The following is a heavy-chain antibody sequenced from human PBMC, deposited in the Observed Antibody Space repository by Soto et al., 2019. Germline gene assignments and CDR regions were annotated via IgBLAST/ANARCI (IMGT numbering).Heavy chain of an antibody. D-gene: IGHD2-21*02. CDR1: GGTFSSYT. CDR2: IIPILGIA. V-gene: IGHV1-69*02. CDR3: ASAYCGGDCSPEFDP. Sequence: SVKVSCKASGGTFSSYTISWVRQAPGQGLEWMGRIIPILGIANYAQKFQGRVTITADKSTSTAYMELSSLRSEDTAVYYCASAYCGGDCSPEFDPWGQGTLVTVSS. J-gene: IGHJ5*02.